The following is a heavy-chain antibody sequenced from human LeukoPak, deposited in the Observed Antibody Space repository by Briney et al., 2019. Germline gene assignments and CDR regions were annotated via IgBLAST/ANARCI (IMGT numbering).Heavy chain of an antibody. J-gene: IGHJ4*02. Sequence: GGSLRLSCAASGFTFSSYEMNWVRQAPGKGLEWISAISGSSSNVYYAASVRGRFTIYRDNAENSLYLQLNTMRAEDTAVYYCARGFRDTAMFLDYWGQGTLVTVSS. CDR3: ARGFRDTAMFLDY. D-gene: IGHD5-18*01. CDR1: GFTFSSYE. V-gene: IGHV3-48*03. CDR2: ISGSSSNV.